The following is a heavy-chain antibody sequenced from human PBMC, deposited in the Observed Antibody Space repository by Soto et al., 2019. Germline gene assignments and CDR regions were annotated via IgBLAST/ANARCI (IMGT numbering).Heavy chain of an antibody. V-gene: IGHV3-9*01. J-gene: IGHJ6*03. CDR2: ISWNSGSI. Sequence: GGSLRLSCAASGFTFDDYAMHWVRQAPGKGLEWVSGISWNSGSIGYADSVKGRFTISRDNAKNSLYLQMNSLRAEDTALYYCAKAGSTDGYYMDVWGKGTTVTVSS. CDR3: AKAGSTDGYYMDV. D-gene: IGHD2-21*02. CDR1: GFTFDDYA.